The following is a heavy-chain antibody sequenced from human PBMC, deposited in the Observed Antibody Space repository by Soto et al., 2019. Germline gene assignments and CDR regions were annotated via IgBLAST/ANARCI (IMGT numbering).Heavy chain of an antibody. V-gene: IGHV1-3*01. CDR1: GYTFTSYA. CDR3: AGDIGGWPDY. Sequence: QVQLVQSGAEVKKPGASVKVSCKASGYTFTSYAMHWVRQAPGQRLEWMGWINAGNGNTKDSQKFQGRVNITTDTTARTAYMELSSRGSEGTAVCYCAGDIGGWPDYWGQGTLVTVSS. CDR2: INAGNGNT. D-gene: IGHD1-26*01. J-gene: IGHJ4*02.